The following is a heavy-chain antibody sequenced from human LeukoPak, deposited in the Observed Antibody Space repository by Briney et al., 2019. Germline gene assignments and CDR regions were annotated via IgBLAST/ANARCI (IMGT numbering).Heavy chain of an antibody. CDR1: GYSINSGYY. Sequence: SETLSLTCAVSGYSINSGYYWGWIRQPPGKGLEWIGSIYHRGTTYYNPSLKRRVSISVDTSKNQFSLKLSSVTAADTAVYYCARIAMFYYESSGYYSDYWGQGTLVTVSS. D-gene: IGHD3-22*01. CDR3: ARIAMFYYESSGYYSDY. J-gene: IGHJ4*02. CDR2: IYHRGTT. V-gene: IGHV4-38-2*01.